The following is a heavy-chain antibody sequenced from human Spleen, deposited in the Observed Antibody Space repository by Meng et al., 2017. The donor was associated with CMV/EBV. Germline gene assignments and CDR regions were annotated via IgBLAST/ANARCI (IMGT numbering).Heavy chain of an antibody. CDR3: ARDHIVPAADDWFDP. V-gene: IGHV3-48*04. Sequence: GESLKISCEASGLTFSGYSMIWVRQAPGRGLEWISYISTTSSTIYYADSVKGRFTISRDNAKNSLYLQMNSLRAEDTAVYYCARDHIVPAADDWFDPWGQGTLVTVSS. D-gene: IGHD2-2*01. CDR1: GLTFSGYS. CDR2: ISTTSSTI. J-gene: IGHJ5*02.